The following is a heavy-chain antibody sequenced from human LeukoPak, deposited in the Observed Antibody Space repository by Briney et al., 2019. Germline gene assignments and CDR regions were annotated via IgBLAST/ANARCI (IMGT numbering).Heavy chain of an antibody. D-gene: IGHD3-9*01. V-gene: IGHV7-4-1*02. J-gene: IGHJ4*02. CDR1: GYTFTTYA. Sequence: ASVKVSCKASGYTFTTYAINWVRQAPGQGLEWMGWINTNTGNPTFAQGFTGRFVFSLDTSVSTAYLQINSLRAEGTAVYYCARLYDILTGPIDYWGQGTPVTVSS. CDR2: INTNTGNP. CDR3: ARLYDILTGPIDY.